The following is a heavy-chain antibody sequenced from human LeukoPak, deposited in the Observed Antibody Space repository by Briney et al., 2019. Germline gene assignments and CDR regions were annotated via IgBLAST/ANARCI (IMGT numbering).Heavy chain of an antibody. Sequence: GGSLRLSCAASGFTFSSYAMSWVRQAPGKGLEWVSAICGSGGSTYYADSVKGRFTISRDNSKNTLYLQMNSLRAEDTAVYYCAKDGGPPDCSSTSCYPDDAFDIWGQGTMVTVSS. J-gene: IGHJ3*02. V-gene: IGHV3-23*01. CDR3: AKDGGPPDCSSTSCYPDDAFDI. D-gene: IGHD2-2*01. CDR1: GFTFSSYA. CDR2: ICGSGGST.